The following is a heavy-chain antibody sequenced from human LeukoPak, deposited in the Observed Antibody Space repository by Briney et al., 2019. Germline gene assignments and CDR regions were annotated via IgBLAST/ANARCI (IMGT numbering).Heavy chain of an antibody. D-gene: IGHD2-15*01. Sequence: GESLKISCKGSGYSFSNYWIAWVRQMPGKGLEWMGLIYPGDSDTRYSPSFQGQVTFSVDKSISTAYLQWSSLKASDTAMYYCATSYGGSHFDYWGQGTLVTVSS. CDR3: ATSYGGSHFDY. V-gene: IGHV5-51*01. CDR1: GYSFSNYW. J-gene: IGHJ4*02. CDR2: IYPGDSDT.